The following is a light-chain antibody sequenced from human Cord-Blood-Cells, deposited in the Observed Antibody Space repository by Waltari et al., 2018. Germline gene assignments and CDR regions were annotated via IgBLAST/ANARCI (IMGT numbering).Light chain of an antibody. Sequence: EIVMTQSPATLSVSPVDRATLSCRASQSVSSNLAWYQQKPGQAPRLLIYGASTRATGIPARFSGSGSGTEFTLTISSLQSEDFAVYYCQQYNNWPFTFGGGTKVEIK. CDR2: GAS. V-gene: IGKV3-15*01. CDR1: QSVSSN. J-gene: IGKJ4*01. CDR3: QQYNNWPFT.